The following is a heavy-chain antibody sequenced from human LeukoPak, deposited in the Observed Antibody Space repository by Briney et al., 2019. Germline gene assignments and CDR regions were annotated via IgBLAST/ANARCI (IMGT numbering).Heavy chain of an antibody. CDR3: ARKDGDY. J-gene: IGHJ4*02. CDR1: GACISAFH. V-gene: IGHV4-4*07. Sequence: SETLSLTCTVSGACISAFHWTWFRQPAGKGLEWIGLIYSSGSTLFNPSLKSRVAMSVDLTKNQLSLKLTSVTAADTAMYYCARKDGDYWGRGTLVTVSS. CDR2: IYSSGST.